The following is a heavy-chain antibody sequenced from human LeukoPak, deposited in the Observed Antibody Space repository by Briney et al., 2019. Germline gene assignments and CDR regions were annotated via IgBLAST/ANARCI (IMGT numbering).Heavy chain of an antibody. CDR1: GFTVSSNY. V-gene: IGHV3-53*01. CDR3: ARARSTVGNAFDI. CDR2: IYSGGST. J-gene: IGHJ3*02. D-gene: IGHD4-23*01. Sequence: GGSLRLSCAASGFTVSSNYMNWVRQAPGKGLEWVSVIYSGGSTYYADSVKGRFTISRDNSKNTLYLQMNSLRAEDTAVYYCARARSTVGNAFDIWGQGTMVTVSS.